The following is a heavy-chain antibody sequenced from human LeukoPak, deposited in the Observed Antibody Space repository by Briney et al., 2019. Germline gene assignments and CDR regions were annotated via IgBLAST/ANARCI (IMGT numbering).Heavy chain of an antibody. D-gene: IGHD2-21*01. CDR2: ISSSSIYI. CDR3: AKAPVTSCRGAYCYPFDS. CDR1: GFTFSNYR. J-gene: IGHJ4*02. V-gene: IGHV3-21*04. Sequence: PGGSLRLSCAASGFTFSNYRMNWARQAPGEGLEWVSSISSSSIYIYYADSLKGRFTISRDNTKNSLYLQMNSLRAEDAAVYFCAKAPVTSCRGAYCYPFDSWGQGTLVTVSS.